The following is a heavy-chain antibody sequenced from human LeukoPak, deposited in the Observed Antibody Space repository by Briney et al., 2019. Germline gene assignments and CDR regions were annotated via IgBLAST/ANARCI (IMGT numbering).Heavy chain of an antibody. CDR2: INPNRGGT. V-gene: IGHV1-2*02. Sequence: ASVKVSCKASGYTFTGYYIHWARQAPGQGLEWMGWINPNRGGTSYAQKFQGRVTMTRDTSITTAYMELSSLRSDDTAMYYCARDTCDGVTCYNWFDPWGQGTLVTVSS. D-gene: IGHD4-17*01. CDR1: GYTFTGYY. J-gene: IGHJ5*02. CDR3: ARDTCDGVTCYNWFDP.